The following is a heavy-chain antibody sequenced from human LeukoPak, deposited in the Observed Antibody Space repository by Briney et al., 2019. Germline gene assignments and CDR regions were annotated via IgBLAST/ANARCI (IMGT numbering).Heavy chain of an antibody. CDR2: INHSGST. D-gene: IGHD5-18*01. J-gene: IGHJ4*02. V-gene: IGHV4-34*01. Sequence: PSETLSLTCAVYGGSFSGYYWSWIRQPPGKGLEWIGEINHSGSTNYNPSLKSRVTISVDTSKNQFSLKLSSVTAADTAVYYCERGRGIQLWSGGYYFDYWGQGTLVTVSS. CDR3: ERGRGIQLWSGGYYFDY. CDR1: GGSFSGYY.